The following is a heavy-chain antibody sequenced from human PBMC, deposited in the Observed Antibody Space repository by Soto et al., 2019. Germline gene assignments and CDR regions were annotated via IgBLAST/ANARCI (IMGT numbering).Heavy chain of an antibody. CDR2: IYYSGTT. CDR3: TRKTEYFLRRHRYRQPFDY. Sequence: QVQLQESGPGLVKPSQTLSLSCTVSGGSISSGDYYWSWIRHSPGKGLEWMGYIYYSGTTHYNPYLKKRVTQTTDTTKNQLYPKVSYRTGADTAMYYCTRKTEYFLRRHRYRQPFDYCRQGSLVTVSS. J-gene: IGHJ4*02. CDR1: GGSISSGDYY. V-gene: IGHV4-30-4*01. D-gene: IGHD3-16*02.